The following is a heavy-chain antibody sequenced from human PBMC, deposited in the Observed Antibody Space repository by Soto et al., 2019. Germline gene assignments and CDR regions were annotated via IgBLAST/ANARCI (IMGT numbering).Heavy chain of an antibody. Sequence: PAESLTISCQGSGYSFASYWIVWVLQMPGKDLEWMGIIYPGDSDTRYSPSFQGQVTISADKSISTAYLQWSSLKASDTAMYYCARHGVAALTDYYYYYGMDVWGQGTTVTVSS. J-gene: IGHJ6*01. CDR1: GYSFASYW. CDR3: ARHGVAALTDYYYYYGMDV. CDR2: IYPGDSDT. D-gene: IGHD6-6*01. V-gene: IGHV5-51*01.